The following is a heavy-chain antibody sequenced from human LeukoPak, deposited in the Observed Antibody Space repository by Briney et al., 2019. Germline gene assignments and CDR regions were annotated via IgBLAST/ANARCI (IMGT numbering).Heavy chain of an antibody. D-gene: IGHD3-10*01. J-gene: IGHJ4*02. CDR1: GFTFSSYW. CDR3: ARDDVLLWFGELFTNYFDY. V-gene: IGHV3-7*01. CDR2: IKQDGSEK. Sequence: PGGSLRPSCAASGFTFSSYWMSWVRQAPGKGLEWVANIKQDGSEKYYVDSVKGRFTISRDNAKNSLYLQMNSLRAEDTAVYYCARDDVLLWFGELFTNYFDYWGRGTLVTVSS.